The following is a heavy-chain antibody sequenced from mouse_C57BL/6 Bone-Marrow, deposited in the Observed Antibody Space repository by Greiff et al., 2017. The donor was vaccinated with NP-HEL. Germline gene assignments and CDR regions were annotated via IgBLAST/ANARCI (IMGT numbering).Heavy chain of an antibody. CDR2: IDPADSYT. V-gene: IGHV1-69*01. J-gene: IGHJ2*01. CDR3: ARREKDYFDY. Sequence: QVQLQQPGAELVMPGASVKLSCKASGYTFTSYWMHWVKQRPGQGLEWIGEIDPADSYTNYNQKFKGKSTVTVDKSSSTAYMQLSSLTSEDSAVDYCARREKDYFDYWGQGTTLTVSS. CDR1: GYTFTSYW.